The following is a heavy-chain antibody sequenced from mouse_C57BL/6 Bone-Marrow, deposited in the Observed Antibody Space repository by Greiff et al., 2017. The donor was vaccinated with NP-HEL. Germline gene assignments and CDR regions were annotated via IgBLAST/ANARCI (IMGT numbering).Heavy chain of an antibody. V-gene: IGHV1-22*01. Sequence: EVQLQQSGPELVKPGASVKMSCKASGYTFTDYNMHWVKQSHGKSLEWIGYINPNNGGTSYNQKFKGKATLTVNKPSSTAYMELRSLTTEDSAVYYCAREKLTMVTSWLAYWGQGTLVTVSA. D-gene: IGHD2-2*01. CDR3: AREKLTMVTSWLAY. CDR1: GYTFTDYN. CDR2: INPNNGGT. J-gene: IGHJ3*01.